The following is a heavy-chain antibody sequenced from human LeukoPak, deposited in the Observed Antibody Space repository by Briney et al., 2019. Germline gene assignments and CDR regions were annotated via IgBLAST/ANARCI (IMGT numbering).Heavy chain of an antibody. J-gene: IGHJ4*02. CDR3: ARDTPPNYYDSSGYYDY. CDR1: GFTFSSYG. V-gene: IGHV3-33*01. Sequence: GGSLRLSCAVSGFTFSSYGMHWVRQAPGKGLEWVAVIWYDGSNKYYADSVKGRFTISRDNSKNTLYLQMNSLRAEDTAVYYCARDTPPNYYDSSGYYDYWGQGTLVTVSS. CDR2: IWYDGSNK. D-gene: IGHD3-22*01.